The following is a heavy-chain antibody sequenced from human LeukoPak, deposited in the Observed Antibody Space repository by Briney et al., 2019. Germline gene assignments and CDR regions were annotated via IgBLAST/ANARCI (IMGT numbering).Heavy chain of an antibody. J-gene: IGHJ6*03. CDR3: ARWAQPYHYYYMDV. V-gene: IGHV1-18*01. CDR2: ISAYNGNT. Sequence: ASVKVPCRASGYTFTSYGIIWARQASGQGFEWMGWISAYNGNTNYAQKLQGRVTMTTDTATSTAYMELRSLRSDDTAVYYCARWAQPYHYYYMDVWGKGTTVSISS. CDR1: GYTFTSYG.